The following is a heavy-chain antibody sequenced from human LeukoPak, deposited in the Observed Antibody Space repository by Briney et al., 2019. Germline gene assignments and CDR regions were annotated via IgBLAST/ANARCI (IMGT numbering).Heavy chain of an antibody. CDR1: GGSFSGYY. D-gene: IGHD5-24*01. Sequence: NPSETLSLTCAVYGGSFSGYYWSWIRQPPGKGLEWIGEINHSGSTNYNPSLKSRVTISVDTSKNQFSLKLSSVTAADTAVYYCARRYSDGDFDYWGQGTLVTVSS. CDR2: INHSGST. V-gene: IGHV4-34*01. J-gene: IGHJ4*02. CDR3: ARRYSDGDFDY.